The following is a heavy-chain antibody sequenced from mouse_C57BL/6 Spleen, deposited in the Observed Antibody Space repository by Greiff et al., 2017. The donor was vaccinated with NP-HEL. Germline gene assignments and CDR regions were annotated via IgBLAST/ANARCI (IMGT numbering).Heavy chain of an antibody. CDR1: GYSFTGYY. CDR3: ARRYYGSSPLDY. V-gene: IGHV1-42*01. Sequence: EVQLVESGPELVKPGASVKISCKASGYSFTGYYMNWVKQSPEKSLEWIGEINPSTGGTTYNQKFKAKATLTVDKSSSTAYMQLKSLTSEDSAVYYCARRYYGSSPLDYWGQGTTLTVSS. D-gene: IGHD1-1*01. J-gene: IGHJ2*01. CDR2: INPSTGGT.